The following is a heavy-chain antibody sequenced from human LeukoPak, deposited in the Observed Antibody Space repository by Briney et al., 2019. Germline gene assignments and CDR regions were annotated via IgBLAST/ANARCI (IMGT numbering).Heavy chain of an antibody. V-gene: IGHV1-2*02. CDR1: GYTFTGYY. D-gene: IGHD5-18*01. Sequence: GASVKVSCKASGYTFTGYYMHWVRQAPGQGLEWMGWINPNSGGTNYAQKFQGRVTMTRDTSISTAYMELSRPRSDDMAVYYCAGPANVDTARRGYYYYYYYMDVWGKGTTVTVSS. CDR2: INPNSGGT. J-gene: IGHJ6*03. CDR3: AGPANVDTARRGYYYYYYYMDV.